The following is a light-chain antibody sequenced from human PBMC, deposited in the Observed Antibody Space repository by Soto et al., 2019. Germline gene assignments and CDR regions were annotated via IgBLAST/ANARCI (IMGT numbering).Light chain of an antibody. CDR2: DAS. V-gene: IGKV1-5*01. J-gene: IGKJ1*01. CDR1: QSVSGW. Sequence: DIHMTQSPSTLSASVLDTVTFTFLASQSVSGWLAWYQQKPGEAPKLLIYDASALPRGVPSRFSGSGSGTKFTLTIASLQPDDFATYYCQQYETFSGTFGQGTKVDIK. CDR3: QQYETFSGT.